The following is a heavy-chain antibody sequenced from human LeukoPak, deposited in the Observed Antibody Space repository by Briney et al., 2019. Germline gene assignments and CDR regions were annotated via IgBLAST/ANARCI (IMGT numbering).Heavy chain of an antibody. V-gene: IGHV3-23*01. CDR3: AKDRPRAVVRGYFDY. CDR2: ISGGAGST. CDR1: AITFSTYA. Sequence: GGSLRLSCAASAITFSTYAMSWVRQAPGKGLECVSVISGGAGSTYYADSVKGRFTISRDNSKNTLYLQMNSLRAEDTAVYYCAKDRPRAVVRGYFDYWGQGTLVTVSS. D-gene: IGHD4-23*01. J-gene: IGHJ4*02.